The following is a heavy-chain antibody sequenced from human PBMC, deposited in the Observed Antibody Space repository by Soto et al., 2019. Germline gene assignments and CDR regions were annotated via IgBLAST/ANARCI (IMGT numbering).Heavy chain of an antibody. CDR3: ARVGTGVRGIDY. CDR2: IYHSGST. CDR1: GGSISSGGYS. J-gene: IGHJ4*02. D-gene: IGHD3-10*01. Sequence: SETLSLTCAVSGGSISSGGYSWSWIRQPPGKGLEWIGYIYHSGSTYYNPSLKSRVTISVDRSKNQFSLKLSSVTAADTAVYYCARVGTGVRGIDYWGQGTLVTVSS. V-gene: IGHV4-30-2*01.